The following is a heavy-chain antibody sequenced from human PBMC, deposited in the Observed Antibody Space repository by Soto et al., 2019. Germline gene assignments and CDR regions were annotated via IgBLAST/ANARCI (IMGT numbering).Heavy chain of an antibody. Sequence: EVQLVESGGGLVKPGGSLRLSCAASGFTFSSYSMNWVRQAPGKGLEWVSSISSSSSYIYYADSVKGRFTISRDNAKNSLYLQMNSLRAEDTAVYYCAREAGFWSGYFPRYYYYGMDVWGQGTTVTVSS. J-gene: IGHJ6*02. V-gene: IGHV3-21*01. D-gene: IGHD3-3*01. CDR2: ISSSSSYI. CDR1: GFTFSSYS. CDR3: AREAGFWSGYFPRYYYYGMDV.